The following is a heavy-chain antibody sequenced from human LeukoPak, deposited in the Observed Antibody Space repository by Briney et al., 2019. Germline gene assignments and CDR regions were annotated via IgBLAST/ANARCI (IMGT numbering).Heavy chain of an antibody. CDR2: ISHSGST. CDR1: GASIAISNW. J-gene: IGHJ4*02. V-gene: IGHV4-4*02. D-gene: IGHD3-16*01. Sequence: SETLSLTCAVSGASIAISNWWPWVRQPPEKGLEWIGEISHSGSTAYNPSLKSRVTISIDKSKNQLSLILTSVTAADTAMYYCAQVWGYWGQGTLVTVSS. CDR3: AQVWGY.